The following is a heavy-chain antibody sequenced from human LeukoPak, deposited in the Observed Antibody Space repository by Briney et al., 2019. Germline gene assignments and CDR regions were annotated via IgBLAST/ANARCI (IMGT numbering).Heavy chain of an antibody. CDR1: GYTFTSYG. CDR3: GGDYYDSSGYSPQTS. J-gene: IGHJ5*02. D-gene: IGHD3-22*01. V-gene: IGHV1-69*06. Sequence: ASVKVSCKASGYTFTSYGISWVRQAPGQGLEWMGGIIPIFGTANYAQRFQGRVTITADKSTSTAHMELSSLRSEDTAVYYCGGDYYDSSGYSPQTSWGQGTLVTVSS. CDR2: IIPIFGTA.